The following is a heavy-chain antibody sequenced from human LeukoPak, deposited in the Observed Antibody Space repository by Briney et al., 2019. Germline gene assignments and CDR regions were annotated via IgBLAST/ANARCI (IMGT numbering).Heavy chain of an antibody. CDR3: ARLSLNNYGSYY. CDR1: GGSISSSTYS. J-gene: IGHJ4*02. Sequence: KSSETLSLTCTVSGGSISSSTYSWTWIRQPPGKGLEWIGSIHYDGNTYYKPSLKSRVTISVDTSKIQFSLRLSSATAADMATYYCARLSLNNYGSYYWGQGTLVTVSS. D-gene: IGHD5-24*01. CDR2: IHYDGNT. V-gene: IGHV4-39*01.